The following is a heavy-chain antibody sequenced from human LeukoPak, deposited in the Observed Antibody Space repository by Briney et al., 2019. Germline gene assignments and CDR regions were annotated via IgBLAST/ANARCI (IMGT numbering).Heavy chain of an antibody. Sequence: GGSLRLSCAASGFAVSGNYMSWVRQAPGKGLEWVSVIYTGGTTYYADSVKGRFTISRHNSKNTLYLQMNSLRPEDTAVYYCAKEGYDILTGYSYFDYWGQGTLVTVSS. CDR1: GFAVSGNY. CDR2: IYTGGTT. V-gene: IGHV3-53*04. J-gene: IGHJ4*02. CDR3: AKEGYDILTGYSYFDY. D-gene: IGHD3-9*01.